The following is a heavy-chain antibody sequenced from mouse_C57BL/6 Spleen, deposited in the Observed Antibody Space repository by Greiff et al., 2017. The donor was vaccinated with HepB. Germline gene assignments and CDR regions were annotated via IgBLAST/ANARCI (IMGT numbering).Heavy chain of an antibody. V-gene: IGHV1-26*01. Sequence: EVQLQQSGPELVKPGASVKISCKASGYTFTDYYMNWVKQSHGKSLEWIGDINPNNGGTSYNQKFKGKATLTVDKSSSTAYMALRSLTSEDSAVYYCARDGRSFDYWGQGTTLTVSS. CDR3: ARDGRSFDY. CDR1: GYTFTDYY. CDR2: INPNNGGT. D-gene: IGHD1-1*01. J-gene: IGHJ2*01.